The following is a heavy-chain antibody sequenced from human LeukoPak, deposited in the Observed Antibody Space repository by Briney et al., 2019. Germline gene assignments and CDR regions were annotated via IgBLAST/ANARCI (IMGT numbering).Heavy chain of an antibody. Sequence: GASVKVSCKASGYTFTTYGLSWVRQAPGQGLEWMGWITTYNGDTDYAQKLQGRVTMTADTSTSTAYMELRSLRSDDTAVYYCAKDRTYCTNAICYNAFDIWGQGTMITVSS. CDR2: ITTYNGDT. CDR3: AKDRTYCTNAICYNAFDI. D-gene: IGHD2-8*01. CDR1: GYTFTTYG. J-gene: IGHJ3*02. V-gene: IGHV1-18*01.